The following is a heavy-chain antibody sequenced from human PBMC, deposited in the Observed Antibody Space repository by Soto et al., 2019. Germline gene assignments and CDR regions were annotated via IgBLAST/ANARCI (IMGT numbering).Heavy chain of an antibody. V-gene: IGHV1-18*01. CDR2: INANSGNT. J-gene: IGHJ4*02. CDR3: ATLLGDTVDY. CDR1: GYTFTSYG. Sequence: ASVKVSCKASGYTFTSYGISWVRQAPGQGLEWMGWINANSGNTNYAQKLQGRVTMTTDTSISTAYMELSRLRSDDTAVYYCATLLGDTVDYWGQGTLVTVSS. D-gene: IGHD3-16*01.